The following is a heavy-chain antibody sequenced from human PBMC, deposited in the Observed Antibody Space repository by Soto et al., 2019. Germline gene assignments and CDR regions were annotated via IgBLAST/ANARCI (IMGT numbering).Heavy chain of an antibody. CDR1: GGSISSSTYY. CDR2: IYYSGTT. V-gene: IGHV4-39*01. J-gene: IGHJ5*02. CDR3: ATTLLRSFNWFDP. D-gene: IGHD3-3*01. Sequence: SETLSLTCIVSGGSISSSTYYWGWIRQPPGKGLEWIGSIYYSGTTYYNPSLRSRVTISVDTSKNQFSLKLSSVTAADTAVYYCATTLLRSFNWFDPWGPGTLVTSPQ.